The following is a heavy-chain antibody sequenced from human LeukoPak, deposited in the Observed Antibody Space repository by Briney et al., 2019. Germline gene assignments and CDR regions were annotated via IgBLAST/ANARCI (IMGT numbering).Heavy chain of an antibody. CDR2: ITSHYST. V-gene: IGHV3-48*04. Sequence: GGSLRLSCAASGLSFSTSNMNWVRQSPGKGLEWISYITSHYSTNYASSVKGRFTISRDNAKNSLYLQMNSLRADDTAVYYCASDPNIWYHTSRFSPCYFDFWGLGTLVTVSS. CDR3: ASDPNIWYHTSRFSPCYFDF. D-gene: IGHD6-13*01. J-gene: IGHJ4*02. CDR1: GLSFSTSN.